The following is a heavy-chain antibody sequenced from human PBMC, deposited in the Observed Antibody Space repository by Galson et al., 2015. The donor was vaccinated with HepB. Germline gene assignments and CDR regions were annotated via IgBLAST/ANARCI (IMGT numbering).Heavy chain of an antibody. CDR1: GFTFSSYA. D-gene: IGHD2-2*01. V-gene: IGHV3-30-3*01. Sequence: SLRLSCAASGFTFSSYAMHWVRQAPGKGLEWVAVISYDGSNKYYADSVKGRFTISRDNSKNTLYLQMNSLRAEDTAVYYCARDEYCSSTSCPHDYYYGMDVWGQGTTVTVPS. J-gene: IGHJ6*02. CDR2: ISYDGSNK. CDR3: ARDEYCSSTSCPHDYYYGMDV.